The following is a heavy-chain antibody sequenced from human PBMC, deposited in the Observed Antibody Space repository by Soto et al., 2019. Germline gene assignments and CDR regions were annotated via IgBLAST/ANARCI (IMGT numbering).Heavy chain of an antibody. CDR1: GGSFSGYY. Sequence: ASETLSLTCAVYGGSFSGYYWSWIRQPPGKGLEWIGEINHSGSTNYNPSLKSRVTISVDTSKNQFSLKLSSVTAADTAVYYCARRTGYSSRWYRTFDYWGQGTLVTVSS. CDR3: ARRTGYSSRWYRTFDY. V-gene: IGHV4-34*01. D-gene: IGHD6-13*01. J-gene: IGHJ4*02. CDR2: INHSGST.